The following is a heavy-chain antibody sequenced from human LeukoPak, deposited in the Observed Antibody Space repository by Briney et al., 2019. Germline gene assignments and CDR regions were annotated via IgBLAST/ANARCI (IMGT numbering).Heavy chain of an antibody. CDR2: IYYSGST. D-gene: IGHD2-2*01. V-gene: IGHV4-39*01. Sequence: PSETLSLTCTVSGGSISSSSYYWGWTRQPPGKGLEWIGSIYYSGSTYYNPSLKSRVTISVDTSKNQFSLKLSSVTVADTAVYYCARRYCSSTNCPDLDYWGQGTLVTVSS. CDR3: ARRYCSSTNCPDLDY. J-gene: IGHJ4*02. CDR1: GGSISSSSYY.